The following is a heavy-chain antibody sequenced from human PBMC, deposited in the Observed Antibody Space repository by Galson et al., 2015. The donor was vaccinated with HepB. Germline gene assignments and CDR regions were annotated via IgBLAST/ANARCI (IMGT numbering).Heavy chain of an antibody. V-gene: IGHV3-30*04. D-gene: IGHD3-9*01. CDR3: ARAMGHFDWLPYYYYYGMDV. CDR2: ISYDGSNK. Sequence: SLRLSCAASGFTFSSYAMHWVRQAPGKGLEWVAVISYDGSNKYYADSVKGRFTISRDNSKNTLYLQMNSLRAEDTAVYYCARAMGHFDWLPYYYYYGMDVWGQRTTVTVSS. CDR1: GFTFSSYA. J-gene: IGHJ6*02.